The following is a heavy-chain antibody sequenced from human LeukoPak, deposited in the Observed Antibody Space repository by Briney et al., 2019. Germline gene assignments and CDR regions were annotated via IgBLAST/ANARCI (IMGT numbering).Heavy chain of an antibody. V-gene: IGHV3-13*01. CDR3: VRDTAVAAKFGNWHFDL. CDR1: GFTFSRYD. J-gene: IGHJ2*01. CDR2: IGTAGDT. D-gene: IGHD2-21*02. Sequence: GGSLRLSCAASGFTFSRYDMHWVRQDTGRGLEWVSAIGTAGDTYYPGSVKGRFTISRENAKNSLYLQMNSLRAEDTAVYYCVRDTAVAAKFGNWHFDLWGRGTLVTVSS.